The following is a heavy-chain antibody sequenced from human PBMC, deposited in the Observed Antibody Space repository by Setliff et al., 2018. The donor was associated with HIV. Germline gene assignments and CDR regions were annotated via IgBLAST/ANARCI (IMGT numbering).Heavy chain of an antibody. CDR3: ARDPGDYDRKFDH. CDR2: TFDNGNT. CDR1: GGSISVYD. V-gene: IGHV4-59*01. J-gene: IGHJ4*02. D-gene: IGHD3-22*01. Sequence: SETLSLTCSISGGSISVYDWNWLRQTPGKGLEWIAYTFDNGNTHYNPSPESRVTLSLETSRNLFSLRLASVTAADTAVYYCARDPGDYDRKFDHWGQGALVTVSS.